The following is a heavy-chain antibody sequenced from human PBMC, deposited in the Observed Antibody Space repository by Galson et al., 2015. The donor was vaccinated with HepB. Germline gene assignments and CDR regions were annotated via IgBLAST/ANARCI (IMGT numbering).Heavy chain of an antibody. CDR3: AREPGYSSGWFDAFDI. CDR1: GFTFSDYY. J-gene: IGHJ3*02. V-gene: IGHV3-11*01. D-gene: IGHD6-19*01. Sequence: SLRLSCAASGFTFSDYYMSWIRQAPGKGLEWVSYISSSGSTIYYADSVKGRFTISRDNAKNSLYLQMNSLRAEDTAVYYCAREPGYSSGWFDAFDIWGQGTMVTVSS. CDR2: ISSSGSTI.